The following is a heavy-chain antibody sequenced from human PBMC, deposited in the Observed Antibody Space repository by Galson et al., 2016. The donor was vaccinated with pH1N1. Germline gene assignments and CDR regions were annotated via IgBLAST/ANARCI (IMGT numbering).Heavy chain of an antibody. CDR2: ISYDGSNK. J-gene: IGHJ4*02. V-gene: IGHV3-30*18. CDR1: GFTFNKYG. Sequence: SLRLSCAASGFTFNKYGMHWVRQAPGKGLEWVAVISYDGSNKYYADSVKGRFTISRDDSKNILYLQMNSLRAEDTAVYYCAKVVRGSSWPSFDYWGQGTLATVTA. D-gene: IGHD6-13*01. CDR3: AKVVRGSSWPSFDY.